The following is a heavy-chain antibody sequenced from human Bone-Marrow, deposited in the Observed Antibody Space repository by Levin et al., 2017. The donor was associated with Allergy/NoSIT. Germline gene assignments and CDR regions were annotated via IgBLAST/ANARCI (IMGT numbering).Heavy chain of an antibody. CDR3: AGHIVVVPAAMMFDP. CDR1: GGTFSSYT. J-gene: IGHJ5*02. D-gene: IGHD2-2*01. V-gene: IGHV1-69*02. CDR2: IIPILGIA. Sequence: ASVKVSCKASGGTFSSYTISWVRQAPGQGLEWMGRIIPILGIANYAQKFQGRVTITADKSTSTAYMELSSLRSEDTAVYYCAGHIVVVPAAMMFDPWGQGTLVTVSS.